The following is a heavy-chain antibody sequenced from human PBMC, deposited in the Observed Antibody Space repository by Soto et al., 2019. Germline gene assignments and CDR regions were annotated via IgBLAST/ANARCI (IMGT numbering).Heavy chain of an antibody. D-gene: IGHD2-15*01. J-gene: IGHJ6*03. CDR2: INPSGGST. Sequence: VKVSYKASRYTFTSNYVHWVRQAPGQGLEWMGIINPSGGSTSYAQKFQGRVTMTTDTSTSTAYMELRSLRSDDTAVYYCARDGIVVVVAATADYYYMDVWGKGTTVTVSS. CDR3: ARDGIVVVVAATADYYYMDV. V-gene: IGHV1-46*01. CDR1: RYTFTSNY.